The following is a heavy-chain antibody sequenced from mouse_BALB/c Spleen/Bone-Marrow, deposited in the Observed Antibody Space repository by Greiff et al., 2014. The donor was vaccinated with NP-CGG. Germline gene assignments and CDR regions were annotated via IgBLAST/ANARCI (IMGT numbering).Heavy chain of an antibody. J-gene: IGHJ2*01. CDR2: IDPANGNT. CDR3: ASYVCGYYFEY. Sequence: DVHLVESGAELVKPGASVKLSCTASGFNIKDTYMHWVKQRPEQGLEWIGRIDPANGNTKYDPKFQGKATITADTSSNTAYLQLSSLTSEDTAVYYCASYVCGYYFEYWGQGTTLTVSS. CDR1: GFNIKDTY. V-gene: IGHV14-3*02.